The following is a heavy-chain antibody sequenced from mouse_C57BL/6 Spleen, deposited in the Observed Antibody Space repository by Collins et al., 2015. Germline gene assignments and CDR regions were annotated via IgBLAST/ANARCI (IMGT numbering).Heavy chain of an antibody. Sequence: VQLQESGPGLVKPSQSLSLTCSVTGYSITSGYYWNWIRQFPGNKLEWMGYISYDGDNNYNPSLKNRISITRDTSKNQFFLKLNSVTTEDTATYYCARERVYYDYDGAYWGQGTLVTVSA. CDR3: ARERVYYDYDGAY. CDR2: ISYDGDN. J-gene: IGHJ3*01. V-gene: IGHV3-6*01. CDR1: GYSITSGYY. D-gene: IGHD2-4*01.